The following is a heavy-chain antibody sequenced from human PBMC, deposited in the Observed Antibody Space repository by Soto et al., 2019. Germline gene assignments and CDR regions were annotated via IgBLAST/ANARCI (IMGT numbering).Heavy chain of an antibody. V-gene: IGHV3-30-3*01. J-gene: IGHJ6*02. CDR1: GFTFSSYA. D-gene: IGHD7-27*01. CDR2: ISYDGSNK. CDR3: ARDRLGMTDYYGMDV. Sequence: QVQLVESGGGVVQPGRSLRLSCAASGFTFSSYAMHWVRQAPGKGLEWVAVISYDGSNKYYADSVKGRFTISRDNSKNTLYLQMNSLRAEDTAVYYCARDRLGMTDYYGMDVWGQGTTVTVSS.